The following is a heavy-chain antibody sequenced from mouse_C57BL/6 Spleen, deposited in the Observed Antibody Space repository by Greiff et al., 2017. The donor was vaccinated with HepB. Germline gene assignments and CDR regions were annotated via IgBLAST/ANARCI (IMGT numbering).Heavy chain of an antibody. CDR3: ARSYYDYDGVAMDY. CDR1: GYTFTSYG. Sequence: VQLQESGAELARPGASVKLSCKDSGYTFTSYGISWVKQRTGQGLEWIGEIYPRSGNTYYNEKFKGKATLTADKSSSTAYMELRSLTSEDSAVYFCARSYYDYDGVAMDYWGQGTSVTVSS. J-gene: IGHJ4*01. CDR2: IYPRSGNT. V-gene: IGHV1-81*01. D-gene: IGHD2-4*01.